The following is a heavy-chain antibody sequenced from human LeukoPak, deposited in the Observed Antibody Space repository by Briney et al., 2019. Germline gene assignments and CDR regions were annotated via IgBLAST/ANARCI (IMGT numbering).Heavy chain of an antibody. CDR2: ISGSGGST. D-gene: IGHD6-19*01. V-gene: IGHV3-23*01. CDR3: AKVLYGSGWYNAFDI. Sequence: PGGSLRLSCAASGFTFSCYGMSWVRQAPGKGLEWVSAISGSGGSTYYADSVKGRFTISRDNSKNTLYLQMNSLRAEDTAVYYCAKVLYGSGWYNAFDIWGQGTMVTVSS. J-gene: IGHJ3*02. CDR1: GFTFSCYG.